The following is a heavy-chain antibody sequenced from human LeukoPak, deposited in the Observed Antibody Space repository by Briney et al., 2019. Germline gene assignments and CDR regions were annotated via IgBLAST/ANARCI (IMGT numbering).Heavy chain of an antibody. CDR1: GFTFTYYA. CDR2: ISGSGDST. CDR3: ARARGYNWNLDRGFDY. Sequence: PGGSLRLSCAASGFTFTYYAMSWVRQAPGKGLEWVSGISGSGDSTYSADSVKGRFTTSRDNAKNTLYLQMNSLRAEDTAVYYCARARGYNWNLDRGFDYWGQGTLVTVSS. D-gene: IGHD1-7*01. V-gene: IGHV3-23*01. J-gene: IGHJ4*02.